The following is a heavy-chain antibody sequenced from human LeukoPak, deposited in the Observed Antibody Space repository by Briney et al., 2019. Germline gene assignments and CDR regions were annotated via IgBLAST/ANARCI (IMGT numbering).Heavy chain of an antibody. CDR1: GGSISSYY. Sequence: SETLSLTCTVSGGSISSYYWSWIRQPAGKGLEWIGRIYTSGSTNYNPSLKSRVTMSADTSKNQFSLKLSSVTAADTAVYYCASSTVVTSEYAFDIWGQGTMVTVSS. J-gene: IGHJ3*02. V-gene: IGHV4-4*07. D-gene: IGHD2-15*01. CDR3: ASSTVVTSEYAFDI. CDR2: IYTSGST.